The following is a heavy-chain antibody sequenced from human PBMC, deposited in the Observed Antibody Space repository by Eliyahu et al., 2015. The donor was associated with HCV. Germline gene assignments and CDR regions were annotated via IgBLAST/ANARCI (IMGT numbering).Heavy chain of an antibody. CDR3: ARDPSTVKTYLQH. V-gene: IGHV3-33*01. CDR2: IWFDGSNK. CDR1: GFSFSSYG. D-gene: IGHD4-17*01. Sequence: QVQLVESGGGVVQPGRSLRLSCVASGFSFSSYGMHWVRQAPGKGLDWVALIWFDGSNKYYADSVKGRFTISRDNSKNTLYLQMNSLRVEDTAVYYCARDPSTVKTYLQHWGQGTLVTVSS. J-gene: IGHJ1*01.